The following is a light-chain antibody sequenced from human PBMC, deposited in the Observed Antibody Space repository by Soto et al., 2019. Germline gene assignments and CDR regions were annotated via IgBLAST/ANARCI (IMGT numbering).Light chain of an antibody. V-gene: IGKV1-39*01. J-gene: IGKJ3*01. Sequence: DIQMTQSPSSLSASVGDRVTITCRASQRISTYLNWYQQKPGKAPKLLIYGSSSLQSGVPSRFSGSGSGTDFTFIISSLQPEDFATYYCQPSYSTPSTFGPGTKVDIK. CDR1: QRISTY. CDR3: QPSYSTPST. CDR2: GSS.